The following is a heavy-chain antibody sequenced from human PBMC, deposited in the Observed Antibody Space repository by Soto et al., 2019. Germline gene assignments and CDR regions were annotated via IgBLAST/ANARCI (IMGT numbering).Heavy chain of an antibody. J-gene: IGHJ4*02. D-gene: IGHD6-19*01. CDR2: ISWNSGSI. CDR3: AKEKLRSSGWYAIFDY. CDR1: GFTFDDYA. Sequence: GGSLRLSCAASGFTFDDYAMHWVRQAPGKGLEWVSGISWNSGSIGYADSVKGRFTISRDNAKNSLYLQMNSLRAEDTALYYCAKEKLRSSGWYAIFDYWGQGTLVTVSS. V-gene: IGHV3-9*01.